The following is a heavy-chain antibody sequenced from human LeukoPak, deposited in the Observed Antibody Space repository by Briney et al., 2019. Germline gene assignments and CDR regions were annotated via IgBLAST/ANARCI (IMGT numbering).Heavy chain of an antibody. CDR2: IYPGDSDT. J-gene: IGHJ5*02. Sequence: GESLKISCKGSGYSFTSYWIGWVRQMPGKGLEWMGIIYPGDSDTRYSPSFQGQVSMSVDKSINTAYLQWSSLKASDTAMYYCARRMKDSSGWYNWFDPWGQGTLVTVSS. CDR3: ARRMKDSSGWYNWFDP. V-gene: IGHV5-51*01. CDR1: GYSFTSYW. D-gene: IGHD6-19*01.